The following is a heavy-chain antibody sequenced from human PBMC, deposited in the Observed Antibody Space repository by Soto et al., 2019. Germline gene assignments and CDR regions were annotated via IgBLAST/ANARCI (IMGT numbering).Heavy chain of an antibody. CDR1: GGSISSGGYS. D-gene: IGHD6-19*01. V-gene: IGHV4-30-2*01. Sequence: PLETLSHTCAVSGGSISSGGYSWSWIRQPPGKGLEWIGYIYHSGSTYYNPSLKSRVTISVDRSKNQFSLKLSSVTAADTAVYYCARAGGLGAVAVDYWGQGTLVTVSS. J-gene: IGHJ4*02. CDR3: ARAGGLGAVAVDY. CDR2: IYHSGST.